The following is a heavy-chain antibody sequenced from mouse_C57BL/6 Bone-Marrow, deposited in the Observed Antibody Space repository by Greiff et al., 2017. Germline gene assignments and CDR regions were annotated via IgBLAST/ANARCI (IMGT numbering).Heavy chain of an antibody. J-gene: IGHJ2*01. D-gene: IGHD1-1*01. Sequence: QVQLKQSGAELVRPGASVTLSCKASGYTFTDYEMHWVKQTPVHGLEWIGAIDPETGGTAYNQKFKGKAILTADKSSSTAYMELRSLTSEDSAVYYCTSLITTVVAPDYWGQGTTLTVSS. CDR2: IDPETGGT. CDR3: TSLITTVVAPDY. CDR1: GYTFTDYE. V-gene: IGHV1-15*01.